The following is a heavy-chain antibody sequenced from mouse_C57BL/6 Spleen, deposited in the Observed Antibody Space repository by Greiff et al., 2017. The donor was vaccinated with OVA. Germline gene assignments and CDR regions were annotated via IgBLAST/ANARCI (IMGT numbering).Heavy chain of an antibody. Sequence: DVKLVESGGGLVKPGGSLKLSCAASGFTFSSYAMSWVRQTPEKRLEWVATISDGGSYTYYPDNVKGRFTISRDNAKNNLYLQMSHLKSEDTAMYYCARDRNYYSNYFAYWGQGTLVTVSA. D-gene: IGHD2-5*01. CDR2: ISDGGSYT. CDR1: GFTFSSYA. J-gene: IGHJ3*01. V-gene: IGHV5-4*01. CDR3: ARDRNYYSNYFAY.